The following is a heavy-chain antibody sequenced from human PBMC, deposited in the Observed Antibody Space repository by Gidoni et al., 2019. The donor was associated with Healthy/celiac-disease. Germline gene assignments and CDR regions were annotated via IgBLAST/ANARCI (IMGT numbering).Heavy chain of an antibody. Sequence: QVQLQQWGAGLLKPSETLSLTCAVYGGSFSGYYWSWVRQPPGKGLEWIGENNHSGSTNSNPSLKSRVTIAVDKSKNQLSLKLSSVTAADTAVYYCARRRTGTTLAWFDPWGQGTLVTVSS. CDR2: NNHSGST. J-gene: IGHJ5*02. CDR3: ARRRTGTTLAWFDP. V-gene: IGHV4-34*01. CDR1: GGSFSGYY. D-gene: IGHD4-17*01.